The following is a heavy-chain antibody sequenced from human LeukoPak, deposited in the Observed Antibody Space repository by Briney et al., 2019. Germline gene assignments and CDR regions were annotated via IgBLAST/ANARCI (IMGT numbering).Heavy chain of an antibody. CDR1: GFTFSGSA. V-gene: IGHV3-73*01. CDR2: IKSKANNYAT. J-gene: IGHJ4*02. CDR3: TRRLHCGGDCDYFDY. D-gene: IGHD2-21*02. Sequence: PGGSLRLSCAASGFTFSGSAMHWVRQASGKGLEWVGRIKSKANNYATAYAASVKGRFTISRDDSKNTAYLQMNSLKTEDTASYYCTRRLHCGGDCDYFDYWGQGTLVTVSS.